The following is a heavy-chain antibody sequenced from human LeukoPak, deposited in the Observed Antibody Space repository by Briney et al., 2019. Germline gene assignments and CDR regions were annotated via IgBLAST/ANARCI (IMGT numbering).Heavy chain of an antibody. Sequence: GRSLRLSCAASGFTFSSYAMSWVRQAPGKGLEWVSGITGSGGSTYHADSVKGRFTISRDNSQNTLFLQMSSLRAEDSAIFYCAKGSASGRPYYFDSWGQGIRVTVSS. CDR3: AKGSASGRPYYFDS. J-gene: IGHJ4*02. CDR1: GFTFSSYA. D-gene: IGHD2-15*01. CDR2: ITGSGGST. V-gene: IGHV3-23*01.